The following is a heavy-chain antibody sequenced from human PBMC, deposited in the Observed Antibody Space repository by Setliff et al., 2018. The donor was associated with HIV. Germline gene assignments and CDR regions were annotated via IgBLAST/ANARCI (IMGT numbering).Heavy chain of an antibody. J-gene: IGHJ6*02. CDR1: GYSFTSYG. CDR2: ISPYSRIT. Sequence: ASVKVSCKASGYSFTSYGIGWVRQAPGQGLEWIGWISPYSRITNYAPKFRDRVTMTTETSTNTTYLEVRSLSSDDTAVYYCARGRNYNSGMDVWGQGTTVTVSS. CDR3: ARGRNYNSGMDV. V-gene: IGHV1-18*01. D-gene: IGHD3-10*01.